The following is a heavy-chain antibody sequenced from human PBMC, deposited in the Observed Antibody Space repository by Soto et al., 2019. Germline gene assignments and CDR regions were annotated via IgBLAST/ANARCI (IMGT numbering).Heavy chain of an antibody. V-gene: IGHV3-21*01. CDR2: ISPTGTFI. D-gene: IGHD2-2*01. Sequence: EVQLVDSGGGLVKPGGSLRLSCAGTGFTFLTHTMNWVRQAPGKGLEWVSSISPTGTFIYYTDSVKGRFTIFRDNAKNSLSLQMKSLRAEDTAVYYCARRPENNSTYPLDYWGQGTLVTVSS. J-gene: IGHJ4*02. CDR1: GFTFLTHT. CDR3: ARRPENNSTYPLDY.